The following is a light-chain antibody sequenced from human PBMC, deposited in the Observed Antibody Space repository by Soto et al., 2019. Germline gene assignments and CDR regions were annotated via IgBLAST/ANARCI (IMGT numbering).Light chain of an antibody. CDR3: QSSDSSLSGHVV. V-gene: IGLV1-40*01. Sequence: QSVLTQPRSVSGAPGQRVTISCTGSSSNIGAGYDVHWYQQLRGTAPKLLIYGNFNRPSGVPDRFSGSKSGTSASLAITGLQAADEADYYCQSSDSSLSGHVVFGGGTKLTVL. CDR1: SSNIGAGYD. J-gene: IGLJ2*01. CDR2: GNF.